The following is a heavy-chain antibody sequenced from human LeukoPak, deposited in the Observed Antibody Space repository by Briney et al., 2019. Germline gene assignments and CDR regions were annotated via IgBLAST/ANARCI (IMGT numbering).Heavy chain of an antibody. CDR2: ISSSGSTI. V-gene: IGHV3-48*03. CDR3: ARGDSSGYYGSEYFQH. J-gene: IGHJ1*01. Sequence: PGGSLRLSCAASGFTFSSYEMNWVRQAPGKGLEWVSYISSSGSTIYYADSVKGRFTISRDNAKNSLYLQMNSLRAEDTAVYYCARGDSSGYYGSEYFQHWGQGTLVTVSS. CDR1: GFTFSSYE. D-gene: IGHD3-22*01.